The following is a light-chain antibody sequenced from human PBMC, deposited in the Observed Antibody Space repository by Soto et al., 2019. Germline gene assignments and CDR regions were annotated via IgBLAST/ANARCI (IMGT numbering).Light chain of an antibody. CDR2: SNN. J-gene: IGLJ3*02. CDR3: AAWDDSLNGPL. V-gene: IGLV1-44*01. CDR1: SSNIGSNT. Sequence: QSVLTQPPSASGTPGQRVTIXCSGSSSNIGSNTVNWYQQLPGTAPTLLIYSNNQRPSGVPDRFSGSKSGTSASLAVNGLQSGDEADYYCAAWDDSLNGPLFGGGTKLTVL.